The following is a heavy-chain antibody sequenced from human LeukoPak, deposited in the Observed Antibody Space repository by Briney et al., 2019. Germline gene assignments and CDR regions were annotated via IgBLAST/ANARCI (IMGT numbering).Heavy chain of an antibody. CDR2: ISSSSSYI. V-gene: IGHV3-21*01. CDR1: GFTFSSYS. CDR3: ARDFGYCSSTSCYRPYYFAY. J-gene: IGHJ4*02. Sequence: GGSLRLSCAASGFTFSSYSMNWVRQAPGKGLEWVSSISSSSSYIYYADSVKGRFTISRDNAKNSLYLQMNSLRAEDTAVYYCARDFGYCSSTSCYRPYYFAYWGQGTLVTVSS. D-gene: IGHD2-2*01.